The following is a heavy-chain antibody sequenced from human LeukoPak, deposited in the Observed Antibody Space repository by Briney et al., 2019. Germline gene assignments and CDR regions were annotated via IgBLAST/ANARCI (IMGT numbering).Heavy chain of an antibody. CDR3: ARVQRDRSSGCWWFDP. V-gene: IGHV4-38-2*02. CDR2: LYHSGST. CDR1: GYSISSGYY. D-gene: IGHD6-19*01. Sequence: SETLSLTCTVSGYSISSGYYWGWIRQPPGKGLEWIGSLYHSGSTYYNPSLKSRVTISVDTSKNQFSLKLSSVTAADTAVYYCARVQRDRSSGCWWFDPWGQGTLVTVSS. J-gene: IGHJ5*02.